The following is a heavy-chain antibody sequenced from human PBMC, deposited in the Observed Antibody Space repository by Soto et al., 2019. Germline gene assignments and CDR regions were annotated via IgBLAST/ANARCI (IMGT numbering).Heavy chain of an antibody. J-gene: IGHJ6*01. D-gene: IGHD3-10*01. V-gene: IGHV4-34*01. CDR2: ISQSGST. CDR3: ARGLRASFGVRLSYYYYGMDV. CDR1: AGSFSNNY. Sequence: SETLTLTCTVSAGSFSNNYWSWIRQLPGKGLECIGEISQSGSTNYNPTLKSRVTISMDTSNNQFSLNLNSVTAADTAVYYCARGLRASFGVRLSYYYYGMDVWGQGTTVTVSS.